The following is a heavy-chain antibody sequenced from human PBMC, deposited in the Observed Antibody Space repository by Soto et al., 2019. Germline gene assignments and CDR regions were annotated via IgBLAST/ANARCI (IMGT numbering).Heavy chain of an antibody. J-gene: IGHJ4*02. D-gene: IGHD6-19*01. CDR3: AKDDSSGCLDY. Sequence: QVQLVESGGGVVQPGRSLRLSCAASGFTFSSYGMHWVRQAPGKGLEWVAVISYDGSNKYYADSVKGRFTISRDNSKNTLYLQMNSLRADDTAVYYCAKDDSSGCLDYWCQGTLVTVSS. V-gene: IGHV3-30*18. CDR2: ISYDGSNK. CDR1: GFTFSSYG.